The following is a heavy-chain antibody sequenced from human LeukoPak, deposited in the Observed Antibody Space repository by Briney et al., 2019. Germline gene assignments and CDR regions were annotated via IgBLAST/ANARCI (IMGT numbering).Heavy chain of an antibody. V-gene: IGHV1-2*02. CDR3: VRDRHTVAVAATLDY. J-gene: IGHJ4*02. D-gene: IGHD6-19*01. CDR1: GYTFTSYY. CDR2: INPNSGDT. Sequence: GASVKVSCKASGYTFTSYYMHWVRQAPGQGLEWMGWINPNSGDTKYAQNFQGRVTMTRDTSITTTYMELSSLRSDDTAVYYCVRDRHTVAVAATLDYWGQGTLVIASS.